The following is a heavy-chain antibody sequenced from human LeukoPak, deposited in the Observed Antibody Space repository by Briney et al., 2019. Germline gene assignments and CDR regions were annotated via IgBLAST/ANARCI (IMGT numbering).Heavy chain of an antibody. CDR3: ARVTAGYYYGSGSLDY. J-gene: IGHJ4*02. CDR1: GYSISSGYY. D-gene: IGHD3-10*01. Sequence: SGTLSLTCAVSGYSISSGYYWGWIRQPPGKGLEWIGSIYHSGSTYYNPSLKSRVTISVDTSKNQFSLKLSSVTAADTAVYYCARVTAGYYYGSGSLDYWGQGTLVTVSS. CDR2: IYHSGST. V-gene: IGHV4-38-2*01.